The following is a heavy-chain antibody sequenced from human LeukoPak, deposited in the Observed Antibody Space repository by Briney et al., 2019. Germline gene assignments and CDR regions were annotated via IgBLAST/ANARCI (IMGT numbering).Heavy chain of an antibody. V-gene: IGHV3-7*01. CDR1: GFTVSSNY. Sequence: GGSLRLSCAASGFTVSSNYMSWVSQAPGKGLEWVANIKQDGSEKYYVDSVKGRFTISRDNAKNSLYLQMNSLRAEDTAVYYCVREARERGGFDYWGQGTLVTVSS. CDR2: IKQDGSEK. CDR3: VREARERGGFDY. J-gene: IGHJ4*02. D-gene: IGHD5-24*01.